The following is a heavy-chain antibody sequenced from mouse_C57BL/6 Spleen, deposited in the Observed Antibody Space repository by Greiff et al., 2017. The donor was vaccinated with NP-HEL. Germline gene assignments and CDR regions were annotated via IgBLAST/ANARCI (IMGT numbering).Heavy chain of an antibody. CDR2: IDPEDGDT. V-gene: IGHV14-1*01. D-gene: IGHD1-1*01. J-gene: IGHJ1*03. CDR1: GFNIKDYY. Sequence: EVQLQQSGAELVRPGASVKLSCTASGFNIKDYYMHWVKQRPEQGLEWIGRIDPEDGDTEYAPKFQGKATMTADTSSNTAYLQLSSLTSEDTAVYYCTSLITTVVAQDFDVWGTGTTVTVSS. CDR3: TSLITTVVAQDFDV.